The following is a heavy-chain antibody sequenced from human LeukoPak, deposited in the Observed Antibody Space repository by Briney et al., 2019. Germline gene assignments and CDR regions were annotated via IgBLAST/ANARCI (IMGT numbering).Heavy chain of an antibody. D-gene: IGHD3-10*01. Sequence: GGSLRLSCAASGFTFSTYFMHWVRQAPGKGLEWVADIASDGSHTFYVESVKGRFTISRDNSKNTLYSQMNSLRAEDTAVYFCARERQDTIIHSGAFDIWGQGTMVTVSS. CDR2: IASDGSHT. V-gene: IGHV3-30-3*01. J-gene: IGHJ3*02. CDR1: GFTFSTYF. CDR3: ARERQDTIIHSGAFDI.